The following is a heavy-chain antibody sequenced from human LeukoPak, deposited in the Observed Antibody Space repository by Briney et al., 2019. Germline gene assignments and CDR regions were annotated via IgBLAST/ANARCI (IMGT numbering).Heavy chain of an antibody. D-gene: IGHD2-15*01. CDR2: IYTSGST. J-gene: IGHJ6*03. V-gene: IGHV4-4*07. CDR1: GGSISSYY. Sequence: SSETLSLTCTVSGGSISSYYWSWIRQPAGKGLEWIGRIYTSGSTNYNPSLKSRVTISVDTSKNQFSLKLSSVTAADTAVYYCARQAGYCSGGSCYSGYYYYYMDVWGKGTTVTVSS. CDR3: ARQAGYCSGGSCYSGYYYYYMDV.